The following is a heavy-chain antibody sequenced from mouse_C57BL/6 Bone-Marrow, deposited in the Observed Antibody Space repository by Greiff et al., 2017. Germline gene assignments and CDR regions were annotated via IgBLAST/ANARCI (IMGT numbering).Heavy chain of an antibody. V-gene: IGHV1-50*01. D-gene: IGHD1-1*01. CDR1: GYTFTSYW. J-gene: IGHJ2*01. Sequence: QVHVKQSGAELVKPGASVKLSCKASGYTFTSYWMQWVKQRPGQGLEWIGEIDPSDSYTNYNQKFKGKATLTVDTSSSTAYMQLSSLTSEDSAVYYCAREGNYGSSSWGQGTTLTVSS. CDR2: IDPSDSYT. CDR3: AREGNYGSSS.